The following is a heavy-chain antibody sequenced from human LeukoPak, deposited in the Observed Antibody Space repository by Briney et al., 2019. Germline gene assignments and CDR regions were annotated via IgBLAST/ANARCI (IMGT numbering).Heavy chain of an antibody. Sequence: ASVKVSCKASGYTFTGYYVHWVRQAPGQGLEWMGWVNPSSGGTDYAQKFQGRVTMTWDTSISTAYMELTRLRSDDTAVYYCARTKGYSVYEPFDYWGQGTLVTVSS. CDR3: ARTKGYSVYEPFDY. V-gene: IGHV1-2*02. CDR2: VNPSSGGT. D-gene: IGHD5/OR15-5a*01. J-gene: IGHJ4*02. CDR1: GYTFTGYY.